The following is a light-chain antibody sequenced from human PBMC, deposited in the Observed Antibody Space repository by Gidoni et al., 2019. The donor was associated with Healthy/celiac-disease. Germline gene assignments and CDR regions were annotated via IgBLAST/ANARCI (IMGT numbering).Light chain of an antibody. Sequence: EIVMTQPPATLSVSPGERATLSCRASQSVSSNLACSQQKPGHAPRLLIYGASSRATVIPAWFSGSGSGTEFPLTISRLPSDDFAVYYCQQYNYRWTFGQGTKVEIK. CDR1: QSVSSN. J-gene: IGKJ1*01. V-gene: IGKV3-15*01. CDR2: GAS. CDR3: QQYNYRWT.